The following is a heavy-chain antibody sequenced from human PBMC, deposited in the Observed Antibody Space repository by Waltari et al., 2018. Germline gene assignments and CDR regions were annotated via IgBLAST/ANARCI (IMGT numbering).Heavy chain of an antibody. CDR1: GDSFRTDA. V-gene: IGHV1-69*08. CDR3: ASGDSSLATVSIDS. D-gene: IGHD6-6*01. J-gene: IGHJ1*01. Sequence: QVQLVQSGVEVKKPGSSVKVSCKAPGDSFRTDAISWLRQAPGRGLEWMGRIIPLFGTTKYAQNFQDRVKISADKSTSSVYMELTTLRSGDTAIYYCASGDSSLATVSIDSWGQGTLVTVS. CDR2: IIPLFGTT.